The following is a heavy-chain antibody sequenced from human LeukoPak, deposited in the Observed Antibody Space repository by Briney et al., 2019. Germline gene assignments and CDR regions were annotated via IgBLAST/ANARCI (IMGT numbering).Heavy chain of an antibody. V-gene: IGHV4-31*03. CDR3: ARVFTQLWFFHY. J-gene: IGHJ4*02. CDR2: IYYSGST. CDR1: GGSISSSSYY. Sequence: SETLSLTCTVSGGSISSSSYYWGWIRQPPGKGLEWIGYIYYSGSTYYNPSLKSRVTISVDTSKNQFSLKLSSVTAADTAVYYCARVFTQLWFFHYWGQGTLVTVSS. D-gene: IGHD5-18*01.